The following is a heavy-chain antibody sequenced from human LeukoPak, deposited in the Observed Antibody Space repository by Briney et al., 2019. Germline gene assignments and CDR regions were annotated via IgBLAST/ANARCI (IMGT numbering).Heavy chain of an antibody. CDR2: IDVTGT. D-gene: IGHD3-16*02. Sequence: PSETLCLTCTVSGGSIGTYYWSWIRQSPGKGLEWIGYIDVTGTRYNPYLQSRVTISVDRSRNQFFLKMSSVTAADTAVYYCARHIGGGIEDMDVWGKGTKVIVSS. CDR1: GGSIGTYY. V-gene: IGHV4-59*08. J-gene: IGHJ6*03. CDR3: ARHIGGGIEDMDV.